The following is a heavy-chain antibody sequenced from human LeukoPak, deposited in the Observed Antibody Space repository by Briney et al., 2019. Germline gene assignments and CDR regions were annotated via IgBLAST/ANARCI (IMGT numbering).Heavy chain of an antibody. CDR2: IKQDGSDK. Sequence: GGSLRLSCAASGFTFSSYGMSWVRQAPGKGLEWVANIKQDGSDKNYVDSVKGRFTISRDNAKNSLYLQMNSLRAEDTAVYYCAKYSYGSGTSFDPWGQGTLVTVSS. CDR1: GFTFSSYG. V-gene: IGHV3-7*01. CDR3: AKYSYGSGTSFDP. D-gene: IGHD3-10*01. J-gene: IGHJ5*02.